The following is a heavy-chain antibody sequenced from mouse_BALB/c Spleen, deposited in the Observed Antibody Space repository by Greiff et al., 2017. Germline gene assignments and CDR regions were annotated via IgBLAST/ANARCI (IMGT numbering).Heavy chain of an antibody. Sequence: QVQLKESGPGLVAPSQSLSITCTVSGFSLTSYDISWIRQPPGKGLEWLGVIWTGGGTNYNSAFMSRLSISKDNSKSQVFLKMNSLQTDDTAIYYCVRDYYGPFDYWGQGTTLTVSS. V-gene: IGHV2-9-2*01. CDR3: VRDYYGPFDY. D-gene: IGHD1-2*01. CDR1: GFSLTSYD. CDR2: IWTGGGT. J-gene: IGHJ2*01.